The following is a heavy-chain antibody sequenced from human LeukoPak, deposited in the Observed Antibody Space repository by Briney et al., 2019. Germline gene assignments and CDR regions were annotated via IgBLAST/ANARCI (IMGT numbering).Heavy chain of an antibody. CDR2: IVVGSGNT. CDR1: GFTFTSSA. Sequence: SVKVSCKASGFTFTSSAAQWVRQARGQRLEWIGWIVVGSGNTNYAQKFQERVTITRDMSTSTAYMELSSLRSEDTAVYYCAAEFEGNGILSYWGQGTLVTVSS. CDR3: AAEFEGNGILSY. V-gene: IGHV1-58*01. D-gene: IGHD3-16*01. J-gene: IGHJ4*02.